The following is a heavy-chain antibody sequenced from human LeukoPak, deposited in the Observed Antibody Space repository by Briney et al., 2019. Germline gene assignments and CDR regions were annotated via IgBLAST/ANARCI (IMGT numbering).Heavy chain of an antibody. Sequence: PGGSLTLSCAASGFTFSSFGMHWVRRAPGKGLEWVAIISHDGRSKYYADSVKGRFTISRDNSKNTLYLQMNSLRVEDTAVYYCAKAGYGGSSTTTYGDYWGQGTLVTVSS. CDR1: GFTFSSFG. V-gene: IGHV3-30*18. D-gene: IGHD2-15*01. J-gene: IGHJ4*02. CDR2: ISHDGRSK. CDR3: AKAGYGGSSTTTYGDY.